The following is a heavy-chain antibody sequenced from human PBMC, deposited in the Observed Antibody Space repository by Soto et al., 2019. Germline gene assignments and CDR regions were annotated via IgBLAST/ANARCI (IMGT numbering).Heavy chain of an antibody. V-gene: IGHV4-59*01. D-gene: IGHD3-16*01. Sequence: ASETLSLTCTVSGDSIRHYYWNWIRQPPGKGLEWSGCIYYSGGPNYNASLKRRVTISLDTSKNQFSLRLSSVSAEDTAVYYCAHSPLIPGTVPQYYSDSWGQGILVTVSS. CDR3: AHSPLIPGTVPQYYSDS. J-gene: IGHJ4*02. CDR1: GDSIRHYY. CDR2: IYYSGGP.